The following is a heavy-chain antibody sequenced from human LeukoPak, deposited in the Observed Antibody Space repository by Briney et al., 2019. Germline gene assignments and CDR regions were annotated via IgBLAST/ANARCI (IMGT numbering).Heavy chain of an antibody. V-gene: IGHV3-30*18. CDR2: ISYDGSNK. D-gene: IGHD2-15*01. J-gene: IGHJ4*02. CDR3: AKVGYCSGGSCYGGLDY. Sequence: GGSLRLSCAASGFTFSSYGMHWVRQAPGKGLEWVAVISYDGSNKYYADSVKGRFTISRDNSKNTLYLQMNSLRAEDTAVYYCAKVGYCSGGSCYGGLDYWGQGTLVTVSS. CDR1: GFTFSSYG.